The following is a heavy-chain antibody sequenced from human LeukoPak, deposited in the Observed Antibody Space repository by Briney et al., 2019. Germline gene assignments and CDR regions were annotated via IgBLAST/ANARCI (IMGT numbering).Heavy chain of an antibody. CDR3: ARDLAYCGGDCYSGFAFDI. V-gene: IGHV3-66*01. CDR1: GFTVSSNY. CDR2: IYSGGST. Sequence: GGSLRLSCAASGFTVSSNYMSWVRQAPGKGLEWVSVIYSGGSTYYADSVKGRFTISRDNSKNTLYLQMNSLRAEDTAVYYCARDLAYCGGDCYSGFAFDIWGQGTMVTVSS. D-gene: IGHD2-21*02. J-gene: IGHJ3*02.